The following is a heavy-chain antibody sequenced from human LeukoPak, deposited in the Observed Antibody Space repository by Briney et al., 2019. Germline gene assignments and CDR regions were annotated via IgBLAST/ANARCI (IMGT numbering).Heavy chain of an antibody. CDR2: IHNDGIST. V-gene: IGHV3-74*01. Sequence: GGSLRLSCAASGFTFSSYWMHWVRQAPGKGLVWVSRIHNDGISTTYADSVQGRFTISRDNAKNTLYLQMNSLRADDTAVYYCARDPRSGFDYWGQGSLVTVPS. D-gene: IGHD1-1*01. CDR3: ARDPRSGFDY. J-gene: IGHJ4*02. CDR1: GFTFSSYW.